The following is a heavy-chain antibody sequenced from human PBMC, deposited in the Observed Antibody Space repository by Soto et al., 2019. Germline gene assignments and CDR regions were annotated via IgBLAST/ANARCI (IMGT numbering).Heavy chain of an antibody. J-gene: IGHJ4*02. CDR1: GGSFSGYY. D-gene: IGHD6-6*01. CDR3: ARASSSGYFDY. Sequence: LSLTCAVYGGSFSGYYWSWIRQPPGKGLEWIGEINHSGSTNYNPSLKSRVTISVDTSKNQFSLKLSSVTAADTAVYYCARASSSGYFDYWGQGTLVTVSS. CDR2: INHSGST. V-gene: IGHV4-34*01.